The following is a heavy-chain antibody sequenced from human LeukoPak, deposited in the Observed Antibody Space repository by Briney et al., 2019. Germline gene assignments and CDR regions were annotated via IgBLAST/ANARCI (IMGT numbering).Heavy chain of an antibody. CDR1: GGSISSYY. Sequence: SETLSLTCTVSGGSISSYYWSWIRQPPGKGLEWIGYIYYSGSTNYNPSLKSRVTISVDTSKNQFSLKLSSVTAADTAVYYCARDSIVYDFWSGYQNWFDHWGQGTLVTVSS. CDR3: ARDSIVYDFWSGYQNWFDH. CDR2: IYYSGST. V-gene: IGHV4-59*01. D-gene: IGHD3-3*01. J-gene: IGHJ5*02.